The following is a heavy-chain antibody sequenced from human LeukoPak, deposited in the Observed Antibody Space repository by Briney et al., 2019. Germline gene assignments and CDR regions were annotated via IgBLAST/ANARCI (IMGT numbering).Heavy chain of an antibody. CDR1: GGSFSGYC. CDR3: ARGRTTETTFYYYHYGMDV. J-gene: IGHJ6*02. Sequence: PSETLSLTCAVYGGSFSGYCWSWIRQPPGKGLEWIGEINHSGSTNYNPSLKSRVTISVDTSKNQFSLKLSSVTAADTAVYYCARGRTTETTFYYYHYGMDVWGQGTTVTVSS. D-gene: IGHD4-11*01. V-gene: IGHV4-34*01. CDR2: INHSGST.